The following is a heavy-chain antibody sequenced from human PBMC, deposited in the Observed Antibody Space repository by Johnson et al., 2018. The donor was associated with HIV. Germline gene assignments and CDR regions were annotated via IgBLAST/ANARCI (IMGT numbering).Heavy chain of an antibody. Sequence: VQLVESGGALVQPGGSLRLSCAASVFTFSSYWMNWVRQAPGKWLQWVANIKQDGSAKYYVHSVKCRFTISRDNAKNSLSLQMNSLRAEDTAVYYCARDVMEDFWSGSFDAFDIWGQGTMVTVSS. V-gene: IGHV3-7*05. J-gene: IGHJ3*02. CDR2: IKQDGSAK. CDR1: VFTFSSYW. CDR3: ARDVMEDFWSGSFDAFDI. D-gene: IGHD3-3*01.